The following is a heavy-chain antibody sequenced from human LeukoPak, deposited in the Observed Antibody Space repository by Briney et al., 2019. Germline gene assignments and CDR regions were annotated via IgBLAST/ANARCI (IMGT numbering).Heavy chain of an antibody. J-gene: IGHJ6*02. D-gene: IGHD4-17*01. CDR2: IIPIFGTA. CDR3: ARDLTVGDYVNYYYYGMDV. Sequence: GASVKVSCKASGGTFISYAISWVRQAPGQGLEWMGGIIPIFGTANYAQKFQGRVTITADESTSTAYMELSSLRSEDTAVYYCARDLTVGDYVNYYYYGMDVWGQGTTVTVSS. V-gene: IGHV1-69*13. CDR1: GGTFISYA.